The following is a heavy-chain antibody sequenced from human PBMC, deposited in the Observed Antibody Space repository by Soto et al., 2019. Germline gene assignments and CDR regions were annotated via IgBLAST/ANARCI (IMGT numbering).Heavy chain of an antibody. J-gene: IGHJ4*02. V-gene: IGHV3-30*18. D-gene: IGHD2-21*02. Sequence: GGSLRLSCAASGFDFIVYGMHWVRQGPGTGLGRVAVTSYDETNKWYADCVKGRLTISRDNSINTVYVEMRSVRAEDTAVYYCAKESLAYCGANCFSPVDSWGQGTLVTVSS. CDR2: TSYDETNK. CDR1: GFDFIVYG. CDR3: AKESLAYCGANCFSPVDS.